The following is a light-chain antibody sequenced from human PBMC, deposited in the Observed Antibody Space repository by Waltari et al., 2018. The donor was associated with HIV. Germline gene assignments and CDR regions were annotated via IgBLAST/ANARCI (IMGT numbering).Light chain of an antibody. Sequence: DLVMTQSQYSLALSPGERATLNCKSSQSVLYSSNNKNYLTWYQQKPGQPPKLLIYWASTRESGVPDRFSGSGSGTDFTLTISSLQAEDVAVYYCQQYYSTPLTFGGGTKVEIK. CDR3: QQYYSTPLT. V-gene: IGKV4-1*01. CDR2: WAS. J-gene: IGKJ4*01. CDR1: QSVLYSSNNKNY.